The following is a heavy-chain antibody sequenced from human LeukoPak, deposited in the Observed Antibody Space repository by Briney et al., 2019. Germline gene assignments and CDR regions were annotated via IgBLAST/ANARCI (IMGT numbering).Heavy chain of an antibody. CDR1: GFTFSSYG. Sequence: GGSLRLSCAASGFTFSSYGMHWVRQAPGKGLEWVAVISYDGSNKYYADSVKGRFTISRDNSKNTLYLQMNSLRAEDTAVYFCAKGDSSSWNGVPGYWGQGTLVTVSS. V-gene: IGHV3-30*18. CDR3: AKGDSSSWNGVPGY. CDR2: ISYDGSNK. J-gene: IGHJ4*02. D-gene: IGHD6-13*01.